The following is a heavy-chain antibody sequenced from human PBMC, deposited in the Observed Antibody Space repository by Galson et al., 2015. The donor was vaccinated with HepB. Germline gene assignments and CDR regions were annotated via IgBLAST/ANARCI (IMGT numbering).Heavy chain of an antibody. Sequence: LSLTCTVSGGSISSGSYYWSWIRQPAGKGLEWIGRIYTSGSTNYNPSLKSRVTMSVDTSKNQFSLKLSSVTAADTAVYYCAREYSMDIVVVPAAILGGFDPWGQGTLVTVSS. J-gene: IGHJ5*02. D-gene: IGHD2-2*02. CDR1: GGSISSGSYY. CDR3: AREYSMDIVVVPAAILGGFDP. V-gene: IGHV4-61*02. CDR2: IYTSGST.